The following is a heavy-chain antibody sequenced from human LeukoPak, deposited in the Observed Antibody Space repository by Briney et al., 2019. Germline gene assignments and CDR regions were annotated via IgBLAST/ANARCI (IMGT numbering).Heavy chain of an antibody. D-gene: IGHD2-15*01. CDR1: GFTFSTYA. Sequence: GGSLRLSCAASGFTFSTYAMTWVRQAPGKGLEWVSYISSSGSTIYYADSVKGRFTISRDNAKNSLYLQMNSLRAEDTAVYYCARGGCSGGSCYLFDPWGQGTLVTVSS. CDR3: ARGGCSGGSCYLFDP. CDR2: ISSSGSTI. J-gene: IGHJ5*02. V-gene: IGHV3-48*04.